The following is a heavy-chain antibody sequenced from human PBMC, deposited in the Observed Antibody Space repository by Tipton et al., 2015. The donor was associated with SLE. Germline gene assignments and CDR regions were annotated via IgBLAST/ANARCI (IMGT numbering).Heavy chain of an antibody. CDR1: GGSISSYY. CDR2: IYYSGST. V-gene: IGHV4-59*12. J-gene: IGHJ6*03. D-gene: IGHD1-26*01. CDR3: ARDPPLIVGATPYYYYYMDV. Sequence: LRLSCTVSGGSISSYYWSWIRQPPGKGLEWIGYIYYSGSTNYNPSLKSRVTISVDTSKNQFSLKLSSVTAADTAVYYCARDPPLIVGATPYYYYYMDVWGKGTTVTVSS.